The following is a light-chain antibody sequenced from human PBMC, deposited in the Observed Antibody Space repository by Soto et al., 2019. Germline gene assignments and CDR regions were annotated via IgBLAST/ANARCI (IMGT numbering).Light chain of an antibody. CDR2: DAS. CDR1: QGIGDT. CDR3: QQYGSAPRT. Sequence: EVVMTQSPATLSVSPGEGVTLSCRASQGIGDTLAWYQHKPGQTPRLLIYDASNRATGIPARFSGSGSGTDFTLTISSLQPEDFAVYYCQQYGSAPRTFGQGTKVDIK. V-gene: IGKV3D-15*01. J-gene: IGKJ1*01.